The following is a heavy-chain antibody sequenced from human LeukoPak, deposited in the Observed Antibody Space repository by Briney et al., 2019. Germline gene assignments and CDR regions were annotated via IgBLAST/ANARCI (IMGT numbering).Heavy chain of an antibody. CDR3: GRAGPVTKDHFMDV. V-gene: IGHV3-11*04. J-gene: IGHJ6*03. Sequence: GGSLRLSCAASGFTFSDYFMSWIRLTPGKGLEWISYIFSSGGTMFYADSVKGRFTIYRDNAKNSLYLQMNSLSAEDTAVYYCGRAGPVTKDHFMDVWGKGTTVTVSS. CDR2: IFSSGGTM. CDR1: GFTFSDYF. D-gene: IGHD2-2*01.